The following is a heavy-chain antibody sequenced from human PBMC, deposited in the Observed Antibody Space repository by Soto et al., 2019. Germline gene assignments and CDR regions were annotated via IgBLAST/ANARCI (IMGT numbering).Heavy chain of an antibody. D-gene: IGHD2-2*02. CDR2: INAGNGNT. CDR3: ARPSGYCISTSCYTDLDV. V-gene: IGHV1-3*01. J-gene: IGHJ6*02. Sequence: ASVKVSCKASGYTFTSYAMHWVRQAPGQRLEWMGWINAGNGNTKYSQKFQGRVTITRDTSASTAYMELSSLRSEDTAVYYCARPSGYCISTSCYTDLDVWGQGTTVTVSS. CDR1: GYTFTSYA.